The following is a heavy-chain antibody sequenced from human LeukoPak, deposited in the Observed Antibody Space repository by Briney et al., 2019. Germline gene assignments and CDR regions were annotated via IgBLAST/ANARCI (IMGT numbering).Heavy chain of an antibody. CDR1: GFTFSSYA. J-gene: IGHJ4*02. D-gene: IGHD3-22*01. Sequence: GGSLRLSCAASGFTFSSYAMNWVRQAPGKGLQWISDISGSSTIKKYADSVKGRFTISRDNAKNSLYLQINSLRVEDTAVYYCARTMYDTSGNPNDCWGQGTLVTVSS. CDR3: ARTMYDTSGNPNDC. V-gene: IGHV3-48*04. CDR2: ISGSSTIK.